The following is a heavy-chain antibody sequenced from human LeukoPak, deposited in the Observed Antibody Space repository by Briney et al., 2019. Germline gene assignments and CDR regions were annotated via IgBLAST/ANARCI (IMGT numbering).Heavy chain of an antibody. V-gene: IGHV3-53*01. CDR1: GFTFSSYE. Sequence: GGSLRLSCAASGFTFSSYEMNWVRQVPGKGLEWVSVIYRDGTTYYADSVKGRFTISRDNSKNTLYLQMNSLRAEDTAMYYCARNKRMTPNDAFDIWGQGTVVTVSS. CDR2: IYRDGTT. D-gene: IGHD2-15*01. J-gene: IGHJ3*02. CDR3: ARNKRMTPNDAFDI.